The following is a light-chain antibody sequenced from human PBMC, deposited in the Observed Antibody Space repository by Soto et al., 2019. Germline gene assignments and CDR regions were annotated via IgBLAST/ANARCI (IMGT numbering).Light chain of an antibody. Sequence: QLVLTQSPSASASLGASVKLTCTLSSGHSNYAIAWHQQQPEKGPRYLMKLNSDGSHSKGDGIPDRFSGSSSGAERYLTIYSLQSEDEADYYCQTWATGIQVFGGGTKLTVL. J-gene: IGLJ2*01. V-gene: IGLV4-69*01. CDR1: SGHSNYA. CDR3: QTWATGIQV. CDR2: LNSDGSH.